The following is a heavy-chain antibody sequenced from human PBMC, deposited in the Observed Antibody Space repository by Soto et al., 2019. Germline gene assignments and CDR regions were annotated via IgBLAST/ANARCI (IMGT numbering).Heavy chain of an antibody. D-gene: IGHD6-19*01. J-gene: IGHJ1*01. CDR1: GFTFSNYA. V-gene: IGHV3-23*01. CDR3: AQDRGEWLVPYFQH. Sequence: HPGGSLRLSCAASGFTFSNYAMNWVRQAPGKGLEWVSAVSGRGYTTYYADSVKGRFTISRDNSKNMLYLQMNSLRAEDTAVYYCAQDRGEWLVPYFQHWGQGTLVTVSS. CDR2: VSGRGYTT.